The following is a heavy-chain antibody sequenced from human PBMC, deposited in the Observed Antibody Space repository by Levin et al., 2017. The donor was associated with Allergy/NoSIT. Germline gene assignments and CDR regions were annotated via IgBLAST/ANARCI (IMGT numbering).Heavy chain of an antibody. CDR1: GFSITDYW. CDR3: VKDFGGPTDY. Sequence: GGSLRLSCTASGFSITDYWMHWVRQPPGEGPLWVSRINEDGRTTTHAESVKGRFTISRDNAKNTLYLQMTNLRADDTSIYYCVKDFGGPTDYWGPGILDTVSS. D-gene: IGHD3-10*01. J-gene: IGHJ4*02. CDR2: INEDGRTT. V-gene: IGHV3-74*01.